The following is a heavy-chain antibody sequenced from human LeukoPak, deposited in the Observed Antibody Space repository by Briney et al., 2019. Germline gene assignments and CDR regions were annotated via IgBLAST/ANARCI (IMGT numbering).Heavy chain of an antibody. CDR2: ISGSGDTT. Sequence: PGGSLRLSCAASGFMFSTYAMGWIRQAPGKGLEWVSAISGSGDTTYYADSVKGRFTISRDNSKNTLYLQMSSLRAEDTATYYCAHLPSTKFPYGSNYSYLFNHWGQGTLVTVSS. CDR3: AHLPSTKFPYGSNYSYLFNH. V-gene: IGHV3-23*01. CDR1: GFMFSTYA. J-gene: IGHJ4*02. D-gene: IGHD4-11*01.